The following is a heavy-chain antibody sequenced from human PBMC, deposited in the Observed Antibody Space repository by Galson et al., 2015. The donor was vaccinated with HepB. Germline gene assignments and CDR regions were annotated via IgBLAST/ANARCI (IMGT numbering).Heavy chain of an antibody. D-gene: IGHD4-17*01. V-gene: IGHV3-48*03. CDR3: ARDNGYGDYVLDY. J-gene: IGHJ4*02. Sequence: SLRLSCAAPGFTFSSYEMNWVRQAPGKGLQWVSYISSSGSTIYYADSVKGRFTISRDNAKNSLYLQMNSLRAEDTAVYYCARDNGYGDYVLDYWGQGTLVTVSS. CDR1: GFTFSSYE. CDR2: ISSSGSTI.